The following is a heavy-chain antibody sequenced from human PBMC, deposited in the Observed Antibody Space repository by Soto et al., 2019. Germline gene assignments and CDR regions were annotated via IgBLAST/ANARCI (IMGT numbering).Heavy chain of an antibody. D-gene: IGHD4-17*01. CDR3: VRVVGAVDF. CDR1: GYTFTSYD. V-gene: IGHV1-8*01. CDR2: MNPNSGNT. Sequence: ASVKVSCKASGYTFTSYDINWVRQATGQGLEWMGWMNPNSGNTGSAQKFQGRVTMTRDTSTRTAYMELSRLASEDTAVYYCVRVVGAVDFWGQGTLVTVSS. J-gene: IGHJ4*02.